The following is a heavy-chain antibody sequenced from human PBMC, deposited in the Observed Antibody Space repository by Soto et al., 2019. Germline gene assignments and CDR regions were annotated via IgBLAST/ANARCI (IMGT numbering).Heavy chain of an antibody. D-gene: IGHD1-7*01. CDR2: ISAYNGNT. V-gene: IGHV1-18*01. CDR1: GYTFTSYG. Sequence: GASVKVSCKASGYTFTSYGISWVRQAPGQGLEWMGWISAYNGNTNYAQKLQGRVTMTTDTSTSTAYMELRSLRSDDTAVYYCARDMEVLLELPEGFDYWGQGTLVTVSS. CDR3: ARDMEVLLELPEGFDY. J-gene: IGHJ4*02.